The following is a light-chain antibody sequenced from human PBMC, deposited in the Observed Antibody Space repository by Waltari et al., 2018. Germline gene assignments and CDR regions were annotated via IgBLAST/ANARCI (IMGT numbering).Light chain of an antibody. CDR3: QQYNTLPVT. V-gene: IGKV1-33*01. CDR2: DAF. J-gene: IGKJ4*01. CDR1: QGISSW. Sequence: DIQMTQSPSSVSASVGDRVTITCRASQGISSWLAWYQQKLGKAPKVVIFDAFNLATGVPSRFSGGGSATDFTFTISSLQPEDIATYYCQQYNTLPVTFGGGTKVEIK.